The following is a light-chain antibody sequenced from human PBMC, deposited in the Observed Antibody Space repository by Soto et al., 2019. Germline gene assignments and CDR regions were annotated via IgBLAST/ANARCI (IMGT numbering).Light chain of an antibody. CDR1: IDDVTAYYR. Sequence: QSVLTQPPSVSGSPGQSVTISCSGTIDDVTAYYRVSWYQQTPGTAPKHMIYDVSNRPSGVPDRFSGSRSGNTASLTISGLQAEDEGDYYCSVYTRTSTYVFGTGTKLTVL. CDR2: DVS. V-gene: IGLV2-18*01. J-gene: IGLJ1*01. CDR3: SVYTRTSTYV.